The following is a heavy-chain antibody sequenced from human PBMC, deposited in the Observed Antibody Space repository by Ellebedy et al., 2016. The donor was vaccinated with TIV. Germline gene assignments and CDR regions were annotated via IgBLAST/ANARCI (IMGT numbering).Heavy chain of an antibody. V-gene: IGHV1-2*02. D-gene: IGHD1-26*01. J-gene: IGHJ3*02. CDR3: ARRGGLVGPTTAFDI. Sequence: ASVKVSCKASGYIFTGYSMHWVRQAPGQGLEWMGWVSPNSGGTNYAQKFQGRVTMTSDTSTNTVYMELSSLRSEDTAVYYCARRGGLVGPTTAFDIWGQGTMVTVSS. CDR2: VSPNSGGT. CDR1: GYIFTGYS.